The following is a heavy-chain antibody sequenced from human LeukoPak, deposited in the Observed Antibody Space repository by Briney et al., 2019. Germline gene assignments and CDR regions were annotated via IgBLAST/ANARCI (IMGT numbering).Heavy chain of an antibody. Sequence: SETLSLTCTVSGGSISSYYWSWIRQPAGTALEWIGRIYTSGTITYNPSLKSRVTMSVDTSKNQFSLKLSSVTAADTAVYYCARDSGTTGEVKFDPWGQGTLVTVSS. CDR3: ARDSGTTGEVKFDP. CDR1: GGSISSYY. V-gene: IGHV4-4*07. CDR2: IYTSGTI. J-gene: IGHJ5*02. D-gene: IGHD3-10*01.